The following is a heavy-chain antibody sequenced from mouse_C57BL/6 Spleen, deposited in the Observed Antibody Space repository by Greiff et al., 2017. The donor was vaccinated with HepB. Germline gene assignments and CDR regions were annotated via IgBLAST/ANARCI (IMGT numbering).Heavy chain of an antibody. CDR1: GFTFSSYA. CDR2: ISDGGSYT. J-gene: IGHJ2*01. V-gene: IGHV5-4*01. Sequence: VQLKESGGGLVKPGGSLKLSCAASGFTFSSYAMSWVRQTPEKRLEWVATISDGGSYTYYPDNVKGRFTISRDNAKNNMYLQMSHLKSEDTAMYYCARDRHFDFDDRGQGTTLTVSS. D-gene: IGHD3-1*01. CDR3: ARDRHFDFDD.